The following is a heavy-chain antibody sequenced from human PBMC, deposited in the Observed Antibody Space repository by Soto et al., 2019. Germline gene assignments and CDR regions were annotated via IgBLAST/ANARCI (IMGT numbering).Heavy chain of an antibody. CDR2: INQDGSGE. V-gene: IGHV3-7*03. CDR1: GLTLSGYW. J-gene: IGHJ5*02. Sequence: EVRLVASGGDLVQPGGSLRLSCAASGLTLSGYWMSWVRQAPGKGLEWVADINQDGSGEYYVDSVKGRFTMSRDNAKNSLYLFMHSLRAEDTAIYYCARVPSHESRYVWFDPWGQGTLVTVSS. D-gene: IGHD3-16*01. CDR3: ARVPSHESRYVWFDP.